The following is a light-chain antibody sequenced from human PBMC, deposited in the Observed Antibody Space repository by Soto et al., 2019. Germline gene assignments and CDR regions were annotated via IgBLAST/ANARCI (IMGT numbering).Light chain of an antibody. CDR2: GAS. CDR3: QQYDNWPPWT. CDR1: QSVSDN. J-gene: IGKJ1*01. Sequence: EIVLTQSPATLSVSPGERVTLSCRASQSVSDNLAWYQQKPGQAPRLLIYGASTRATDIPARFSGSGSGTEFTLTISSLQSEDFAVYYCQQYDNWPPWTFGQGTKVEIK. V-gene: IGKV3-15*01.